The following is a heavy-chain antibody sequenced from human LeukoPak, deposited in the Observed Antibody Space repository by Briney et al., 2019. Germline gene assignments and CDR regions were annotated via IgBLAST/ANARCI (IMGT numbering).Heavy chain of an antibody. CDR2: IYYSGST. CDR3: ARQTGGYYDSSGYYYGRVNWFDP. CDR1: GGSISSYY. J-gene: IGHJ5*02. D-gene: IGHD3-22*01. Sequence: SETLSLTCTVSGGSISSYYWSWIRQPPGKGLEWIGYIYYSGSTYYNPSLKSRVTISVDTSKNQFSLKLSSVTAADTAVYYCARQTGGYYDSSGYYYGRVNWFDPWGQGTLVTVSS. V-gene: IGHV4-59*01.